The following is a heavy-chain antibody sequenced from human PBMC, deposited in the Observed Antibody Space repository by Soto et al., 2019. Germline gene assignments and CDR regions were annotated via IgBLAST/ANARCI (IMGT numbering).Heavy chain of an antibody. CDR3: AKVNDYGDYSAATDFDY. J-gene: IGHJ4*02. CDR1: GFTFSSYA. CDR2: ISGSGGST. V-gene: IGHV3-23*01. D-gene: IGHD4-17*01. Sequence: GGSLRLSCAASGFTFSSYAMSWVRQAPGKGLEWVSAISGSGGSTYYADSVKGRFTISRDNSKNTLYLQMNSLRAEDTAVYYCAKVNDYGDYSAATDFDYWGQGTLVTVSS.